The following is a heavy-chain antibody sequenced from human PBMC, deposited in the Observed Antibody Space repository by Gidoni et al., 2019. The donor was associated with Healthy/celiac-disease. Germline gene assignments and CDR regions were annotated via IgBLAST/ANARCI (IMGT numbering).Heavy chain of an antibody. J-gene: IGHJ4*02. V-gene: IGHV1-2*02. CDR1: AYPFTGYY. CDR2: INPNSGGT. Sequence: QPQLLKPGAWVTNPGAPGKFPGKASAYPFTGYYMHWVRQAPGKGLEWMGWINPNSGGTNYAQKFQGRVTMTRDTSISTAYMELSRLRSDDTAVYYCARDGNWNRSGAVDYWGQGTLVTVSS. D-gene: IGHD1-20*01. CDR3: ARDGNWNRSGAVDY.